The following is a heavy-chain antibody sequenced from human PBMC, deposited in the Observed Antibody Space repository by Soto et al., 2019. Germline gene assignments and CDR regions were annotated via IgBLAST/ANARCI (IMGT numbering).Heavy chain of an antibody. Sequence: SGTLTLTCTASGGSISSRSFYWGRIRQRPGLGLEWFGSIYYSASTYYNPSLKRRVTISVYTSKNQFSLKLSSVTAADTAVYYCTRQRRGYSYGSLYWGQGTLVTVSS. CDR1: GGSISSRSFY. D-gene: IGHD5-18*01. J-gene: IGHJ4*02. V-gene: IGHV4-39*01. CDR2: IYYSAST. CDR3: TRQRRGYSYGSLY.